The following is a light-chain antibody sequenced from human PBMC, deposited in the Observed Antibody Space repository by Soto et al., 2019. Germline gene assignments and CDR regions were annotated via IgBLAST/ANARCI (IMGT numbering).Light chain of an antibody. V-gene: IGLV2-14*01. CDR3: NSHTSSHTFV. CDR2: EVS. J-gene: IGLJ1*01. CDR1: SGDVGGYNY. Sequence: QSALTQPASVSGSPGQSIGISCSGTSGDVGGYNYVSWYQQNPGKAPKLMIYEVSNRPSGVSTRFSGSKSGNTASLTISGLQAEDEADYYSNSHTSSHTFVFGTGTKVTVL.